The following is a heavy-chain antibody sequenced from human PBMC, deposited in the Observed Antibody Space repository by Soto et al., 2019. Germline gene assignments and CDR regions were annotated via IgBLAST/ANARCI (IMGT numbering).Heavy chain of an antibody. V-gene: IGHV1-3*01. D-gene: IGHD2-21*01. CDR1: GYPFPSFE. CDR3: ARESDHDQDVFQN. CDR2: ISNAGSGSI. Sequence: QVHLVQSGAEVKKPGASVKVSCKTSGYPFPSFEIHWIRQAPGQRPEWMGGISNAGSGSIKYSQRFQDRLTISGDKRATTVYMTLSSLTSEDTATYYWARESDHDQDVFQNWGQGSLVTVSA. J-gene: IGHJ4*02.